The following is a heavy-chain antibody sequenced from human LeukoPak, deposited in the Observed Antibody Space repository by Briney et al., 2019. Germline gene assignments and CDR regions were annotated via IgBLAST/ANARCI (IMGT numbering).Heavy chain of an antibody. Sequence: GGSLTLSCAASGFTFSNYAMSWVRQAPGKGLEWVSASSGGGGSTYYADSVKGRFTISRDNSKNTLSLQMSSLRAEDTAIYYCARAYYSGSYYRLDYWGQGTLVTVSS. V-gene: IGHV3-23*01. CDR3: ARAYYSGSYYRLDY. CDR2: SSGGGGST. CDR1: GFTFSNYA. J-gene: IGHJ4*02. D-gene: IGHD1-26*01.